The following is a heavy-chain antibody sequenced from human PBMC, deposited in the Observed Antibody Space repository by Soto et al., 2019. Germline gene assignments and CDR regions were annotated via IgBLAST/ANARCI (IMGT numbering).Heavy chain of an antibody. V-gene: IGHV1-69*02. J-gene: IGHJ4*02. CDR3: ARGPYSGGFDY. Sequence: QVQLVQSGAEVKKPGSSVKVSCTASGGTFSSYTISWVRQAPGQGLEWMGRIIPILGIANYAQKFQGRVTITADKSTSTAYMELSSLRSADTAVYYCARGPYSGGFDYWGQGTLVTVSS. D-gene: IGHD6-19*01. CDR1: GGTFSSYT. CDR2: IIPILGIA.